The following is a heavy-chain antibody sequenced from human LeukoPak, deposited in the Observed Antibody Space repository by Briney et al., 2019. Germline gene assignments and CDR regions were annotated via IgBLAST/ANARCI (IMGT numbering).Heavy chain of an antibody. CDR2: IYYSGST. Sequence: SETLSLTCTVSGGSISSSSYYWGWIRQPPGKGLEWIGSIYYSGSTYYNPSLKSRVTISVDTSKNQFSLKLSSVTAADTAVYYCARRGQSYGEIDYWGRGTLVTVSS. J-gene: IGHJ4*02. CDR3: ARRGQSYGEIDY. CDR1: GGSISSSSYY. D-gene: IGHD4-17*01. V-gene: IGHV4-39*01.